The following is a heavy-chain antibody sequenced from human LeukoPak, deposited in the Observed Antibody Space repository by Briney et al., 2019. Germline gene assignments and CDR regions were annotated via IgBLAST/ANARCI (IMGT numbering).Heavy chain of an antibody. J-gene: IGHJ4*02. D-gene: IGHD5-12*01. V-gene: IGHV5-51*01. Sequence: GAPRQISCEASGSIFTNFLIGWVRPLAGKGLEWMGIIFPGDSDTIYSPSFQGQVTISADKSISNAYLQWSSLTASDTAIYYCARRGYSGYDPHYFDYWGQGTLVTVSA. CDR1: GSIFTNFL. CDR2: IFPGDSDT. CDR3: ARRGYSGYDPHYFDY.